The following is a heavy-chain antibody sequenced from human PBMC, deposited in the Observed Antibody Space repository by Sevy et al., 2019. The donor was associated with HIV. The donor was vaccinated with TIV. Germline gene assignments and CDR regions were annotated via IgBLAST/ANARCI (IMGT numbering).Heavy chain of an antibody. CDR2: TYYRSNWYN. CDR1: GDSVSSNSST. V-gene: IGHV6-1*01. D-gene: IGHD5-12*01. Sequence: SQTLSLTCAISGDSVSSNSSTWTWIRQSPSRGLEWLGRTYYRSNWYNDYAVSMKGRITINPDTSKNQFSLQLNSVTPEDTAVYYCARGYAGMDVWGQGTTVTVSS. J-gene: IGHJ6*02. CDR3: ARGYAGMDV.